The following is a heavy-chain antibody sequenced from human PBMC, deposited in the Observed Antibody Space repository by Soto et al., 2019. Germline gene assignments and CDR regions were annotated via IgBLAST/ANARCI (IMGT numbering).Heavy chain of an antibody. Sequence: QVQLVQSGAEVKKPGASVKVSCKASGYTFTGYYMHWVRQAPGQGLEWMGWINPNSGGTNYAQKFQGWVTMTRDTSISTAYMELSRLRSDDTAVYYCARGRGYGSGGSCYADFDIWFQGTMVTVSS. V-gene: IGHV1-2*04. J-gene: IGHJ3*02. CDR1: GYTFTGYY. CDR3: ARGRGYGSGGSCYADFDI. CDR2: INPNSGGT. D-gene: IGHD2-15*01.